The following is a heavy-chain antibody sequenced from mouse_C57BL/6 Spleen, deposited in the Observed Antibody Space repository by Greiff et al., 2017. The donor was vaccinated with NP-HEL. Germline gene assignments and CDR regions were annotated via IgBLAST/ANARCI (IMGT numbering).Heavy chain of an antibody. Sequence: VQVVESGPGLVAPSQSLSITCTVSGFSLTSYGVHWVRQPPGKGLEWLVVIWSDGSTTYNSALKSRLSISKDNSKSQVFLKMNSLQTDDTAMYYCARHYDYDRSFYAMDYWGQGTSVTVSS. CDR3: ARHYDYDRSFYAMDY. J-gene: IGHJ4*01. CDR2: IWSDGST. D-gene: IGHD2-4*01. V-gene: IGHV2-6-1*01. CDR1: GFSLTSYG.